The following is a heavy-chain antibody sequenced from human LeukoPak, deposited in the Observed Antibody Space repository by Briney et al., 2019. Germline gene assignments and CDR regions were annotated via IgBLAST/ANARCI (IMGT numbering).Heavy chain of an antibody. D-gene: IGHD6-6*01. V-gene: IGHV3-21*01. CDR2: ISSSSYI. CDR3: ARATAPSSSGMDV. CDR1: GFTFSSYS. J-gene: IGHJ6*02. Sequence: PGGSLRLSCAASGFTFSSYSMNWVRQAPGKGLEWVSSISSSSYIYYADSVKGRFTISRDNAKNSLYLQMNSLRAEDTAVYYCARATAPSSSGMDVWGQGTTVTVSS.